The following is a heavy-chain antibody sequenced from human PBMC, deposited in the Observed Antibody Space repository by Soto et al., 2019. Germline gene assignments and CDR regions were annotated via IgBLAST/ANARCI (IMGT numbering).Heavy chain of an antibody. Sequence: ASLKVSCKASGYTFTGYYMHWVRQAPGQGLEWMGWINPNSGGTNYAQKFQGWVTMTRDTSISTAYMELSRLRSDDTAVYYCARDGYPRGNYYYYYMDVWGKGTTVTVSS. J-gene: IGHJ6*03. CDR2: INPNSGGT. CDR1: GYTFTGYY. CDR3: ARDGYPRGNYYYYYMDV. D-gene: IGHD6-13*01. V-gene: IGHV1-2*04.